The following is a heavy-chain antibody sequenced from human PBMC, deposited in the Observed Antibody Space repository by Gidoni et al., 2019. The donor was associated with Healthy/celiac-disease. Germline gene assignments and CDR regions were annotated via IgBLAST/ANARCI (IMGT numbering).Heavy chain of an antibody. CDR1: GFTFSSYP. CDR2: ISGRGGTT. Sequence: EVHLLESGGGLVQPGGSLRLSCAASGFTFSSYPMSWVRQAPGKGLEWVSGISGRGGTTYYADSVKGRFTISRDTSKNTLYLQMNSLRAEDTAVYYCAKGRGEIYYGPDYWGQGTLVTVSS. V-gene: IGHV3-23*01. D-gene: IGHD1-26*01. J-gene: IGHJ4*02. CDR3: AKGRGEIYYGPDY.